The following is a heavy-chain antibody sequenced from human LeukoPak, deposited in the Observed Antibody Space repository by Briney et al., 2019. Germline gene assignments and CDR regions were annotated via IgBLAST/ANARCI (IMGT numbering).Heavy chain of an antibody. D-gene: IGHD3-3*01. CDR2: ISGSGDST. J-gene: IGHJ4*02. V-gene: IGHV3-23*01. CDR3: ARDGLVYDFWSGYYGPYFDY. Sequence: GGSLRLSCAASGFTFSSYAMSWVRQAPGKGLEWVSAISGSGDSTYYGDSVKGRFTISRDNSKNTLYLQMNSLRAEDTAVYYCARDGLVYDFWSGYYGPYFDYWGQGTLVTVSS. CDR1: GFTFSSYA.